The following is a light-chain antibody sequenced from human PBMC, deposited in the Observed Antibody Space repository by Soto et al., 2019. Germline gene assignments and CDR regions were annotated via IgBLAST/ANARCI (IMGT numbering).Light chain of an antibody. J-gene: IGKJ4*02. Sequence: DIQMTQPPSTLSASVGDRVTITCRASQSISSLLAWYQQKPGKAPKLLIYKASTLESGVPSRFSGSGSGTEFTLTITSLQPDDFATYYCQHYNSYSPFGGGTKVEIK. CDR1: QSISSL. V-gene: IGKV1-5*03. CDR3: QHYNSYSP. CDR2: KAS.